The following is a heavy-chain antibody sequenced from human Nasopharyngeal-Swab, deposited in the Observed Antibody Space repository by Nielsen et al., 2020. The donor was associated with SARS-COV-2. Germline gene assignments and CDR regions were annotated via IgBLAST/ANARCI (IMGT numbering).Heavy chain of an antibody. CDR3: AKAGRGNSVYYFDY. CDR1: GFTFSSYG. D-gene: IGHD4-23*01. V-gene: IGHV3-33*06. J-gene: IGHJ4*02. Sequence: GGSLRLSCAASGFTFSSYGMHWVRQAPGKGLEWVAVIWYDGSNKYYADSVKGRFTISRDNSKNTLYLQMNSLRAEDTAVYYCAKAGRGNSVYYFDYWGQGTLVTVSS. CDR2: IWYDGSNK.